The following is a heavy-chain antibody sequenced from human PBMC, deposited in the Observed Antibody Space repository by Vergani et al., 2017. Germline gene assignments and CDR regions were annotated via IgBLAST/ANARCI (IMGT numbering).Heavy chain of an antibody. CDR2: ISYDGSNK. Sequence: QVQLVQSGAEVKKPGSSVKVSCKASGGTFSSYAMHWVGQAPGKGVEGVAVISYDGSNKYYADSVKCRFNISRDNSKNTLYLQMNSLRAEDTAVYYCARGRIQLWYLLFDYWGQGTLVTVSS. J-gene: IGHJ4*02. D-gene: IGHD5-18*01. CDR1: GGTFSSYA. CDR3: ARGRIQLWYLLFDY. V-gene: IGHV3-30*04.